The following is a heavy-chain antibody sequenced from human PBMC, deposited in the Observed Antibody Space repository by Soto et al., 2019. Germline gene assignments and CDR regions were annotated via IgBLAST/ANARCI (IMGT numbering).Heavy chain of an antibody. V-gene: IGHV4-30-4*01. CDR2: IYYSGST. J-gene: IGHJ3*02. D-gene: IGHD3-22*01. CDR1: GGSISSGDYY. CDR3: ARGTAMIVVARGAFDI. Sequence: SETLSLTCTVSGGSISSGDYYWSWIRQPPGKGLEWIGYIYYSGSTYYNPSLKSRVTISVDTSKNQFSLKLSSVTAADTAVYYCARGTAMIVVARGAFDIWGQGTMVTVSS.